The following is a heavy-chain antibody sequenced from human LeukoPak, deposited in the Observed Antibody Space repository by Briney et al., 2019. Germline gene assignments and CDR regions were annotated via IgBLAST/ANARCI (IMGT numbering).Heavy chain of an antibody. Sequence: GGSLRLSCAASGFTFNTYWMHWVRQAPGKGLVWVSRINGDGSSPSYADSVKGRFTISRDNSKNTLYLQMNSLRAEDTAVYYCARASAVGYYLFDYWGQGTLVTVSS. D-gene: IGHD3-22*01. V-gene: IGHV3-74*01. CDR3: ARASAVGYYLFDY. CDR2: INGDGSSP. J-gene: IGHJ4*02. CDR1: GFTFNTYW.